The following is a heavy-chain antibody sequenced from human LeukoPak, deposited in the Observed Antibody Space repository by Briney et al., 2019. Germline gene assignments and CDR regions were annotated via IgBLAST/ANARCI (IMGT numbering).Heavy chain of an antibody. J-gene: IGHJ4*02. CDR2: ISSNGCSK. V-gene: IGHV3-64*01. CDR3: ARAGVNGYDFPVDY. CDR1: GFTFSSYA. D-gene: IGHD5-12*01. Sequence: PGGSLRLSCAASGFTFSSYAMHWVRQAPGKGLEYVAAISSNGCSKYYANSVKGRFTISRDHSKTTLYLQMGSLRAEAMAVYYCARAGVNGYDFPVDYWGQGTLVTVSS.